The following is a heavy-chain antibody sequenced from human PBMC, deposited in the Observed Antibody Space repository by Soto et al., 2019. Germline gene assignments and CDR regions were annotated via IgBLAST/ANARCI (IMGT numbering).Heavy chain of an antibody. D-gene: IGHD5-12*01. CDR2: ISDAGSNE. V-gene: IGHV3-30-3*01. CDR1: GFTFSNYA. J-gene: IGHJ4*02. Sequence: QVQLVESGGGVVQPGRSLRLSCAAPGFTFSNYAMHWVRQAPGKGLEWVAVISDAGSNEYYADSVKGRFTISRDNSKNTLYLQMNNLRGEDTAVYYCARDSGGWPDGNFDYWGQGTLVTVSS. CDR3: ARDSGGWPDGNFDY.